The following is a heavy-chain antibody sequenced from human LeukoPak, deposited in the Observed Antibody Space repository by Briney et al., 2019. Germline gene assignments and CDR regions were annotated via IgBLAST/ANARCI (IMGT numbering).Heavy chain of an antibody. CDR1: GFTFSSYS. D-gene: IGHD3/OR15-3a*01. CDR2: IRSSGRTI. V-gene: IGHV3-48*01. J-gene: IGHJ6*03. Sequence: GGSLRLSCAASGFTFSSYSMNWVRQAPGKGLEWVSYIRSSGRTIYYADSVKGRFTISRDDAKNSLYLQMNSLRAEDTAVYYCAKGSKAVIFTRDHYMDVWGKGSTVTISS. CDR3: AKGSKAVIFTRDHYMDV.